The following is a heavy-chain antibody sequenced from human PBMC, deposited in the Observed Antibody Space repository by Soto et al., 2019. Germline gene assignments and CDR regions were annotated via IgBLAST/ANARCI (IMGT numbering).Heavy chain of an antibody. Sequence: ASVKVSCKASGYSFTGYGINWVRQAPGQGLQWLGRITTYNGDTNYAQNFQGRVTMTTDTSTSTTYMELRSLRSDDTAVYFCARGRGYSLIPVVDDAVDVWGQGTLVTVS. CDR1: GYSFTGYG. CDR2: ITTYNGDT. J-gene: IGHJ3*01. V-gene: IGHV1-18*04. CDR3: ARGRGYSLIPVVDDAVDV. D-gene: IGHD5-12*01.